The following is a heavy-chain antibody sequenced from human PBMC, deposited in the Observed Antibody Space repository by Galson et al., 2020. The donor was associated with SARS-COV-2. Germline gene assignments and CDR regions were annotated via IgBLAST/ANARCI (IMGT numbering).Heavy chain of an antibody. CDR2: INSDGSYT. CDR1: EFRFSDYY. CDR3: ARELDGIDY. Sequence: GGSLRLSCAASEFRFSDYYMSWIRQAPGKGLEWVSYINSDGSYTYYADSVRGRFTISRDNAKNSLYLQMNSLRAEDTAIYFCARELDGIDYWGQGTLVTVSS. V-gene: IGHV3-11*06. J-gene: IGHJ4*02. D-gene: IGHD1-1*01.